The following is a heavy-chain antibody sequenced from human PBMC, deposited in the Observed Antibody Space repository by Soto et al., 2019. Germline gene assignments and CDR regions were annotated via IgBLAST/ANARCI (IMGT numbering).Heavy chain of an antibody. CDR3: ARGNRYCSSTSCYSAMDV. D-gene: IGHD2-2*01. J-gene: IGHJ6*02. Sequence: SVKVSCKASGGTFSSYAISWVRQAPGQGLEWMGGIIPIFGTANYAQKFQGRVTITADESTSTAYMELSSLRSEDTAVYYCARGNRYCSSTSCYSAMDVWGQGTTVTVSS. V-gene: IGHV1-69*13. CDR2: IIPIFGTA. CDR1: GGTFSSYA.